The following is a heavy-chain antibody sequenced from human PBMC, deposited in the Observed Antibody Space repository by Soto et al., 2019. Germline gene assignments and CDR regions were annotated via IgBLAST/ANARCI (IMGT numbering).Heavy chain of an antibody. V-gene: IGHV3-30-3*01. CDR2: ISYEGSNK. Sequence: QVQLVESGGGVVQPGRSLRLSCAAFGFTFDDYSMHWVRQAPGKGLEWVALISYEGSNKYYADSVMGRFTIARDNAKNTLLLEVHSLMSEDKAVYYCARPHIKPAWNDGFEIWGQGTMVTVSS. CDR3: ARPHIKPAWNDGFEI. D-gene: IGHD1-1*01. J-gene: IGHJ3*02. CDR1: GFTFDDYS.